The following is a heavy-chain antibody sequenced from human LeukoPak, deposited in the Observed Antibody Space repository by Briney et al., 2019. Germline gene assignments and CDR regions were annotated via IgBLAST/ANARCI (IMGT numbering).Heavy chain of an antibody. V-gene: IGHV4-59*01. CDR2: VYYSGST. D-gene: IGHD6-6*01. CDR3: ARDEYSSSSFDS. J-gene: IGHJ4*02. CDR1: GGSISGYY. Sequence: PSETLSLTCTVSGGSISGYYWSWIRQPPGKGLEWLGFVYYSGSTNYNPSPKSPVTISVDTSKNQFSPKLSSVTAAGTAMYYCARDEYSSSSFDSWGQGTLVTVSS.